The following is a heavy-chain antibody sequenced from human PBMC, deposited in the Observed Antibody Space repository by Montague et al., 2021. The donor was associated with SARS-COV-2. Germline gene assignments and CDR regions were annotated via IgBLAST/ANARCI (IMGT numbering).Heavy chain of an antibody. V-gene: IGHV4-39*07. J-gene: IGHJ6*02. CDR2: IYYSGST. Sequence: SETLSLTCAVYGGSFSSSSYYWGWIRQPPGKGLEWIGSIYYSGSTYYXPSLKSRVTISVDTSKNQFSLKLSSVTAADTAVYYCARVGRQQLVRLSGMDVWGQGTTVTVSS. D-gene: IGHD6-13*01. CDR1: GGSFSSSSYY. CDR3: ARVGRQQLVRLSGMDV.